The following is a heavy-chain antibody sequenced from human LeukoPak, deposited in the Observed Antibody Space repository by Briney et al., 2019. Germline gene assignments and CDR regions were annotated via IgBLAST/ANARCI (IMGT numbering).Heavy chain of an antibody. D-gene: IGHD6-13*01. CDR1: GGSFSGYY. J-gene: IGHJ5*02. CDR2: INHSGST. CDR3: ARGRPNPGIAAAGRVGWFDP. V-gene: IGHV4-34*01. Sequence: SGTLSLTCAVYGGSFSGYYWSWIRQPPGKGLEWIGEINHSGSTNYNPSLKSRVTISVDTSKNQFSLKLSSVTAADTAVYYCARGRPNPGIAAAGRVGWFDPWGQGTLVTVSS.